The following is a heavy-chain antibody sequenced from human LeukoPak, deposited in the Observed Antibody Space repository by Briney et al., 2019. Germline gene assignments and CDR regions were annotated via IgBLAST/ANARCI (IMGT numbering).Heavy chain of an antibody. V-gene: IGHV3-23*01. CDR2: ISGSGGST. D-gene: IGHD3-10*01. CDR3: AKDSSKLLWFGEGEVWNWFDP. J-gene: IGHJ5*02. CDR1: GFTFSSYA. Sequence: PGGSLRLSCAASGFTFSSYAMSWVRQAPGKGLEWVSAISGSGGSTYYADSVKGRFTISRDNSKNTLYLQMNSLRAEDMAVYYCAKDSSKLLWFGEGEVWNWFDPWGQGTLVTVSS.